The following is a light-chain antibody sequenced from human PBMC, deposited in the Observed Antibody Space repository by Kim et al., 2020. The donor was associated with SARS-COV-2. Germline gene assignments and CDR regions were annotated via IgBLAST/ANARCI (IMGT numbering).Light chain of an antibody. CDR3: QQYYNWPPFT. CDR2: GAS. V-gene: IGKV3-15*01. Sequence: SPGEGATLSCRASQSVSSNLAWYQQKPGQAPRLLIYGASTRATGIPAKFSGSGSGTEFTLTISSLQSEDFAIYYCQQYYNWPPFTFGGGTKVDIK. CDR1: QSVSSN. J-gene: IGKJ4*01.